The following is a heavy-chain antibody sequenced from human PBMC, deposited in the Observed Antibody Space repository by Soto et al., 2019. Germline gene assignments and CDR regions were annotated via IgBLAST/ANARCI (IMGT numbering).Heavy chain of an antibody. CDR2: IYHTGTT. Sequence: KTSETLSLTCAVSGDPISRGYHWAWIRQSPTKGLEWIASIYHTGTTYYNPSLTSRVTISVDTSQNQFSLNLRSVTAADSAMYYCARHGYSSSGSYFDYWGQGTLVTVSS. J-gene: IGHJ4*02. D-gene: IGHD6-6*01. CDR1: GDPISRGYH. V-gene: IGHV4-38-2*01. CDR3: ARHGYSSSGSYFDY.